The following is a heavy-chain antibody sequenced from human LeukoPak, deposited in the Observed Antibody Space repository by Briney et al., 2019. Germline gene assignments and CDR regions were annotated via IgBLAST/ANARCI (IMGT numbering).Heavy chain of an antibody. CDR2: MHPNSGGT. CDR3: ARDNSVGDIAWWFDP. Sequence: ASVKVSCKAAGYTFTDYYLHWLRQAPGQGLEWMGWMHPNSGGTNYAQNFQGRVTMTRDMSTSTDYMELSSLRSEDTAVYYCARDNSVGDIAWWFDPWGQGTLVTVSS. CDR1: GYTFTDYY. D-gene: IGHD3-10*01. J-gene: IGHJ5*02. V-gene: IGHV1-2*02.